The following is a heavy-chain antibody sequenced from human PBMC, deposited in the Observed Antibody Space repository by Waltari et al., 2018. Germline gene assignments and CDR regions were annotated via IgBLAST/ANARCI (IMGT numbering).Heavy chain of an antibody. Sequence: VQLVESGGGLVQPGGSLRLSCAASGFTFAKYAMGWVRQAPGKGVVWLSTFSKSDGATYYTGTVKGRLTIARDNSKNMLYLQMNSLRDEDTAVYYCAIVIQWWFPGNMNVWGQGTTVTVSS. CDR1: GFTFAKYA. CDR3: AIVIQWWFPGNMNV. J-gene: IGHJ6*02. CDR2: FSKSDGAT. V-gene: IGHV3-23*04. D-gene: IGHD2-15*01.